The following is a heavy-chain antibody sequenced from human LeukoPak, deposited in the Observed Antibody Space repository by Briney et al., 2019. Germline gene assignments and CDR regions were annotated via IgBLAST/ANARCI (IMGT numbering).Heavy chain of an antibody. CDR1: GGTFSSYA. Sequence: GASVNVSCKASGGTFSSYAISWVRQAPGQGLEWMGRIIPIFGTANYAQKFQGRVTITADKSTSTAYMELSSLRSEDTAVYYCARGIPAAGTGFDYWGQGTLVSVSS. V-gene: IGHV1-69*06. CDR3: ARGIPAAGTGFDY. J-gene: IGHJ4*02. CDR2: IIPIFGTA. D-gene: IGHD6-13*01.